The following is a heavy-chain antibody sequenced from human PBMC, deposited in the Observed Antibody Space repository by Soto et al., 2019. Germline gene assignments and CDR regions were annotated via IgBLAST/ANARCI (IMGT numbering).Heavy chain of an antibody. V-gene: IGHV3-53*01. Sequence: GGSLRLSCAASGFTVSSNYMSWVRQAPGKGLEWVSVIYSGGSTYYSDSVKGRFTIFRDNPKNSLYLQMNSLRAEDTAVYYCARGIISGDYFHYFDYCGQGPLVTVSS. J-gene: IGHJ4*02. CDR2: IYSGGST. D-gene: IGHD4-17*01. CDR3: ARGIISGDYFHYFDY. CDR1: GFTVSSNY.